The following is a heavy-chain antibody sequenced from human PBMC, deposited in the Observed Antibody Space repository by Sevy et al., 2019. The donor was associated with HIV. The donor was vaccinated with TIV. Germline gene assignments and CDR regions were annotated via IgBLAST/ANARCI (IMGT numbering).Heavy chain of an antibody. CDR1: GFIFSSYS. CDR2: ISSSSKYI. D-gene: IGHD6-13*01. J-gene: IGHJ4*02. Sequence: GGSLRLSCAASGFIFSSYSINWVRQAPGKGLEWVSSISSSSKYIYYADSVKGRFTISRDNAKNSWFLKMNSLRAEDTAVYYCARDPAIAAAVTFDYWGQGTLVTVSS. CDR3: ARDPAIAAAVTFDY. V-gene: IGHV3-21*01.